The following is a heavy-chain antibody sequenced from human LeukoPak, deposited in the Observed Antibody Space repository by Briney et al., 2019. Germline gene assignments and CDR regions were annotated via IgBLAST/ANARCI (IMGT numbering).Heavy chain of an antibody. J-gene: IGHJ6*03. CDR2: INPNSGGT. V-gene: IGHV1-2*02. D-gene: IGHD3-16*01. CDR1: GYTFTGYY. CDR3: ARSALGYYYYMDV. Sequence: ASVKVSCKASGYTFTGYYMHWVRQAPGQGLEWMGWINPNSGGTNYAQKFQGRVTMTRDTSISTAYMELSRLRSDDTAVYYCARSALGYYYYMDVWGKGTTVTVSS.